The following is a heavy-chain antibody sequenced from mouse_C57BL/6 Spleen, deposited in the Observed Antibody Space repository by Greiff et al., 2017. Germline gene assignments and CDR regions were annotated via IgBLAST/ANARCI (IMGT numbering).Heavy chain of an antibody. J-gene: IGHJ1*03. CDR3: ARVARYFDV. CDR1: GYTFTSYG. CDR2: IYPRSGNT. V-gene: IGHV1-81*01. Sequence: VQLQESGAELARPGASVKLSCKASGYTFTSYGISWVKQRPGQGLVWIGEIYPRSGNTYYNEKFKGKATLTADKSSSTAYVALRSLTSADSAVYFCARVARYFDVWGTGTTVTVSS.